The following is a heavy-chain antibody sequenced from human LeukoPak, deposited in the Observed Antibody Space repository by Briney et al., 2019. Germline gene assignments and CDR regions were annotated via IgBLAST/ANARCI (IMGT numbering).Heavy chain of an antibody. J-gene: IGHJ4*02. CDR2: IYYSGST. Sequence: SETLSLTCTVSGGSISSYYWSWIRQPPGKGLEWIGYIYYSGSTNYNPSLKSRVTISVDTSKNQFSLKLSSVTAADTAVCYCARDYYGSGSYDYWGQGTLVTVSS. CDR1: GGSISSYY. V-gene: IGHV4-59*01. D-gene: IGHD3-10*01. CDR3: ARDYYGSGSYDY.